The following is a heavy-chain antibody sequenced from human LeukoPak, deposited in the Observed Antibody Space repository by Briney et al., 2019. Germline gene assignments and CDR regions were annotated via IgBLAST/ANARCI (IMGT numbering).Heavy chain of an antibody. D-gene: IGHD5-18*01. CDR2: INPLDVAT. CDR1: GYTFTNSH. V-gene: IGHV1-46*01. CDR3: AKDGGVDPTMASLDYFDL. Sequence: ASVNVSCKASGYTFTNSHMHWVRQAPGLGLVWMGIINPLDVATSYAQKFQGRVTMTSDTSTSTVYMELGSLKSEDTAVYYCAKDGGVDPTMASLDYFDLWGQGTLVTVSS. J-gene: IGHJ4*02.